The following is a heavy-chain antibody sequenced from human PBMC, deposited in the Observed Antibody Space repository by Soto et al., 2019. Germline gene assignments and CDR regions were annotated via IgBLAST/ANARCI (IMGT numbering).Heavy chain of an antibody. CDR3: ARCLGGDLVSVWFDP. V-gene: IGHV5-10-1*03. CDR2: IDPSDSYT. CDR1: GYSFTSYW. Sequence: EVQLVQSGAEVKKPGESLRISCKGSGYSFTSYWISWVRQMPGKGLEWMGRIDPSDSYTNYSPSFQGHVTISADKSISTAYLQWSSLKASDTAMYYCARCLGGDLVSVWFDPWGQGTLVTVSS. J-gene: IGHJ5*02. D-gene: IGHD6-6*01.